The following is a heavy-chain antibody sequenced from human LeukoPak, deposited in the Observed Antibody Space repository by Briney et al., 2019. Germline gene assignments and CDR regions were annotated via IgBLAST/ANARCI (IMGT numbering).Heavy chain of an antibody. D-gene: IGHD4-17*01. CDR1: GFTFSTYS. V-gene: IGHV3-21*04. Sequence: GGSLRLSCAASGFTFSTYSMNWVRQAPGKGLEWVSCISSNSNYRNYANSVKGRFTISRDNAKNSLYLQMNSLRAEDTAVYYCARDPTSNPVTTFDYWGQGTLVTVSS. CDR3: ARDPTSNPVTTFDY. CDR2: ISSNSNYR. J-gene: IGHJ4*02.